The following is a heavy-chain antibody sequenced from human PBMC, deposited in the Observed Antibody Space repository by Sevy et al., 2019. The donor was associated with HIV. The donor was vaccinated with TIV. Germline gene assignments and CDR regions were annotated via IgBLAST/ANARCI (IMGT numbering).Heavy chain of an antibody. D-gene: IGHD5-18*01. Sequence: GGSLRLSCAASGFTVSSNYMSWVRQAPGKGLEWVSVIYSGGSTYYADSVKGRFTISRDNSKNTLYLQMNGLRAEDTAVYYCARGGTGDTDYYGMDVWGQGTTVTVSS. CDR3: ARGGTGDTDYYGMDV. CDR2: IYSGGST. V-gene: IGHV3-53*01. CDR1: GFTVSSNY. J-gene: IGHJ6*02.